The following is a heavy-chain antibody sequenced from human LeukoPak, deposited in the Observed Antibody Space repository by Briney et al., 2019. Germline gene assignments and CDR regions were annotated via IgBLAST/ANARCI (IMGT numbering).Heavy chain of an antibody. CDR1: GFTFSSYA. J-gene: IGHJ4*02. CDR2: IRYNGNNK. Sequence: GGSLRLSCAASGFTFSSYAMHWVRQAPGKGLEWVAFIRYNGNNKYYADSVKGRFTISRDNSKNMLYLQMNSLRAEDTAVYYCARDSAERANLLDQYYFDYWGQGTLVTVSS. V-gene: IGHV3-30*02. D-gene: IGHD3-10*01. CDR3: ARDSAERANLLDQYYFDY.